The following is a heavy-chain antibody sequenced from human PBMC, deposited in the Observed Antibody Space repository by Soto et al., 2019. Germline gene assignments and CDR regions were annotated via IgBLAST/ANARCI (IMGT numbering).Heavy chain of an antibody. D-gene: IGHD7-27*01. CDR3: ARHSRTGTSAWYDP. CDR2: IYPGDSET. V-gene: IGHV5-51*01. Sequence: PGESLKISCKASGYNFTNYWIGWVRQTPGKGLEWMGIIYPGDSETRYRPSFQGQVTISVDKSISTAYLQWSSLKASDTAIYYCARHSRTGTSAWYDPWGQGTLVTVSS. J-gene: IGHJ5*02. CDR1: GYNFTNYW.